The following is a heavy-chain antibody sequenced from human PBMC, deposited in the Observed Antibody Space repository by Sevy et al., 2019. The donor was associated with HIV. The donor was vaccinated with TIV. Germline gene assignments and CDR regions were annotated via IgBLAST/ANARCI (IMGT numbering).Heavy chain of an antibody. V-gene: IGHV3-30-3*01. CDR2: ISYNGNNQ. D-gene: IGHD3-22*01. CDR1: GFAFNTYA. J-gene: IGHJ4*02. Sequence: GGSLRLSCAASGFAFNTYAMHWVRQAPGWGLEWVAIISYNGNNQYYADSVKGRFTISRDNSKNTLYLQMNSLRAEDTAVYYCATYDSTGYYYSWLDYWGQGTLVTVSS. CDR3: ATYDSTGYYYSWLDY.